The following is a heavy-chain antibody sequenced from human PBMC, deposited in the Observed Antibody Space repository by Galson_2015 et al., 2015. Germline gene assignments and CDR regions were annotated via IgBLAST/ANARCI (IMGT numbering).Heavy chain of an antibody. Sequence: ETLSLTCAVYGGSFSGYYWSWIRQPPGKGLEWIGEINHSGSTNYNPSLKSRVTISVDTSKNQFSLKLSSVTAADTAVYYCARRAVADAFDIWGQGTMVTVSS. CDR2: INHSGST. J-gene: IGHJ3*02. V-gene: IGHV4-34*01. CDR1: GGSFSGYY. D-gene: IGHD6-19*01. CDR3: ARRAVADAFDI.